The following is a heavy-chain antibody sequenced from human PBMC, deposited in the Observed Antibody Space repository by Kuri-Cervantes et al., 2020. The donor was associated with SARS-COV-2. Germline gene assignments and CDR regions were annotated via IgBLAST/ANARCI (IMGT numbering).Heavy chain of an antibody. CDR1: GFILSNYG. J-gene: IGHJ4*02. Sequence: GGSLRLSCAASGFILSNYGMHWVRQAPGKGPEWVAFIRYDGDNKYYADSVKGRFTISRDNPKNTLYLQMNSLRPEDTAVYYCAKGKTGDSRWGQGTLVTVSS. CDR2: IRYDGDNK. V-gene: IGHV3-30*02. CDR3: AKGKTGDSR. D-gene: IGHD7-27*01.